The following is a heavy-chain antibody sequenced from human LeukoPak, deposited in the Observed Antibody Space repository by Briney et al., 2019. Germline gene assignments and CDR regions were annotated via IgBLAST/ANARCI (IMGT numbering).Heavy chain of an antibody. D-gene: IGHD2-2*01. V-gene: IGHV3-7*01. CDR2: IKQGGSEK. Sequence: QPGGSLRLSCAASGFTFSSYWMSWVRQAPGKGLEWVANIKQGGSEKYYVDSVKGRFTISRDNAKNSLYLQMNSLRAEDTAVYYCARYIVVVPAARAGWFDPWGQGTLVTVSS. J-gene: IGHJ5*02. CDR1: GFTFSSYW. CDR3: ARYIVVVPAARAGWFDP.